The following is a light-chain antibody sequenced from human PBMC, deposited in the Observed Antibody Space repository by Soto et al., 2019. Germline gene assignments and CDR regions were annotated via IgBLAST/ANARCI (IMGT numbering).Light chain of an antibody. CDR3: QQYNNWPPLT. J-gene: IGKJ4*01. CDR2: GAS. V-gene: IGKV3-15*01. Sequence: EIVLTQSPATLSVSPGARATLSCRASQSVSSNLAWYQQKPGQAPRLLIYGASTRATGIPARFSGSGSGTEFTLTISSLQSEDFAVYYCQQYNNWPPLTFGGGTKVDNK. CDR1: QSVSSN.